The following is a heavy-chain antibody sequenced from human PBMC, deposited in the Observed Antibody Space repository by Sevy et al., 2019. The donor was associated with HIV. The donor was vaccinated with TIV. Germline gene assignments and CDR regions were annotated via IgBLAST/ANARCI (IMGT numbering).Heavy chain of an antibody. D-gene: IGHD3-10*01. CDR2: MNPNIGST. CDR3: ARGIQAGVDY. CDR1: GYTFNLLD. J-gene: IGHJ4*02. Sequence: ASVKVSCKASGYTFNLLDINWVRQAPGQGPEWTGWMNPNIGSTGYAQKFQGRVTMTRDTSISTAYMELSSLTSEDTAVYYCARGIQAGVDYWRQGTLVTVSS. V-gene: IGHV1-8*01.